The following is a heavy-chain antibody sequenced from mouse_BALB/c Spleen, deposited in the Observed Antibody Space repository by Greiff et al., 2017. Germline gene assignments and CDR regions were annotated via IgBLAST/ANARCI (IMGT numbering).Heavy chain of an antibody. V-gene: IGHV5-17*02. D-gene: IGHD2-10*02. CDR1: GFTFSSFG. CDR3: ARSGYGNPSGVDY. CDR2: ISSGSSTI. Sequence: EVQGVESGGGLVQPGGSRKLSCAASGFTFSSFGMHWVRQAPEKGLEWVAYISSGSSTIYYADTVKGRFTISRDNPKNTLFLQMTSLRSEDTAMYYCARSGYGNPSGVDYWGQGTTLTVSS. J-gene: IGHJ2*01.